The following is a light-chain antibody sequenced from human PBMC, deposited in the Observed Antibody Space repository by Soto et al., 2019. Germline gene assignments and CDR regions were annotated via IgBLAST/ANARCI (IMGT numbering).Light chain of an antibody. CDR1: QSVGGY. Sequence: EIVLTQSPATLSLSPVEGATVSCRASQSVGGYLAWYQQRPGQAPRVLIYDASNRATGIPVRFSGSGSGTDFTLTISSLEPEDFAVYYCQQRSNWPITFGQGTRLEIK. V-gene: IGKV3-11*01. J-gene: IGKJ5*01. CDR3: QQRSNWPIT. CDR2: DAS.